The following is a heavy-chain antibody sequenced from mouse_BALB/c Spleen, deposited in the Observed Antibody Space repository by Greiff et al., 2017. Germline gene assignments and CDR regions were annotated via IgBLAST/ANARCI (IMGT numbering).Heavy chain of an antibody. Sequence: EVKLVESGPGLVKPSQSLSLTCTVTGYSITSDYAWNWIRQFPGNTLEWMGYISYSGSTSYNPSLKSRISITRDTSKNQFFLQLNSVTTEDTATYYSARDGNYCFDYWGQGTTLTVSS. CDR3: ARDGNYCFDY. CDR1: GYSITSDYA. J-gene: IGHJ2*01. D-gene: IGHD2-1*01. CDR2: ISYSGST. V-gene: IGHV3-2*02.